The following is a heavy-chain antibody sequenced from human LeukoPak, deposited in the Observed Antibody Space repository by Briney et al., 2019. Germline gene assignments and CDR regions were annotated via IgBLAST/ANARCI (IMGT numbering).Heavy chain of an antibody. J-gene: IGHJ5*02. Sequence: AGGSLRLSCAASGFTFSSYWMSWVRQAPGKGLEWVANIKQDGSEKYYVDSVKGRFTISRDNAKNSLYLQMNSLRAEDTAVYYCAKDRIAARPRGWFDPWGQGTLVTVSS. CDR3: AKDRIAARPRGWFDP. CDR1: GFTFSSYW. D-gene: IGHD6-6*01. V-gene: IGHV3-7*03. CDR2: IKQDGSEK.